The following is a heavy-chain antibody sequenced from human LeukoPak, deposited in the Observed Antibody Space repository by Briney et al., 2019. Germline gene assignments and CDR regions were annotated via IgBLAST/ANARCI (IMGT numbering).Heavy chain of an antibody. J-gene: IGHJ4*02. Sequence: SETLSLTCTVSGGSINSGTFYWGWIRQPPGKGLEWIGSMYYDGSSYYNPSLKSRVTTSVDTSKNQFSLKLTSVTAADTDVYFCARRSDSGSDDGEDYFDYWGQGTLVTVSS. CDR2: MYYDGSS. CDR1: GGSINSGTFY. V-gene: IGHV4-39*01. CDR3: ARRSDSGSDDGEDYFDY. D-gene: IGHD1-26*01.